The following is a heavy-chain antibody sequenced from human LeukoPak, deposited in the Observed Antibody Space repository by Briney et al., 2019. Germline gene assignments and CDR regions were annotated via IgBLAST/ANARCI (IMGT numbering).Heavy chain of an antibody. CDR2: ISYDGSNK. V-gene: IGHV3-30*03. J-gene: IGHJ4*02. CDR3: AERDLNFDY. CDR1: GFTFSSYG. Sequence: PGGSLRLSCAASGFTFSSYGMHWVRQAPGKGLEWVAVISYDGSNKYYADSVKGRFTISRDNSKNTLYLQMNSLRAEDTAVYYCAERDLNFDYWGQGTLVTVSS. D-gene: IGHD6-25*01.